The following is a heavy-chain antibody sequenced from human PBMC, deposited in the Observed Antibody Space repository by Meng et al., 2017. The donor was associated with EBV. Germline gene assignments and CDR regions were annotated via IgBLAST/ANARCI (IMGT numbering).Heavy chain of an antibody. Sequence: QVRLQGSGPGLVKPSETLSLTCTVSGGSVSSGSYYWSWIRQPTGKGLEWIGYIYYSGSTNYNPSLKSRVTISVDTSKNQFSLKLSSVTAADTAVYYCARGRYYGDYFWFDPWGQGTLVTVSS. CDR1: GGSVSSGSYY. CDR3: ARGRYYGDYFWFDP. CDR2: IYYSGST. D-gene: IGHD4-17*01. J-gene: IGHJ5*02. V-gene: IGHV4-61*01.